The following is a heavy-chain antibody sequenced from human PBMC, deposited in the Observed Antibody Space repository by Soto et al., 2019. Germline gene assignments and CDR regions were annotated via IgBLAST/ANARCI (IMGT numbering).Heavy chain of an antibody. J-gene: IGHJ6*02. CDR1: GGTFSSYA. CDR2: IIPIFGTA. D-gene: IGHD1-7*01. V-gene: IGHV1-69*06. Sequence: ASVKVSCKASGGTFSSYAISWVRQAPGQGLEWMGGIIPIFGTANYAQKFQGRVTITADKSTSTAYMELSSLRSEDTAVYYCARDGGYNWKYRNNIYYYYYGMDVWGQGTTVTVSS. CDR3: ARDGGYNWKYRNNIYYYYYGMDV.